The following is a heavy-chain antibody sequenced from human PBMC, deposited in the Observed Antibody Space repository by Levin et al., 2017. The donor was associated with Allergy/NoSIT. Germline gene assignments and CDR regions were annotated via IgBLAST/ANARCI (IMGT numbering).Heavy chain of an antibody. CDR1: GFTFSGYG. D-gene: IGHD1-26*01. V-gene: IGHV3-23*01. CDR3: AKSHSRSYRSSDY. Sequence: GGSLRLSCAASGFTFSGYGMTWVRQAPAKGLEWVSAVSGSGGSTYYADSVKGRFTISRDNSKNTLYLQMNGLSPEDTAVYYCAKSHSRSYRSSDYWGQGPLVTVSS. CDR2: VSGSGGST. J-gene: IGHJ4*02.